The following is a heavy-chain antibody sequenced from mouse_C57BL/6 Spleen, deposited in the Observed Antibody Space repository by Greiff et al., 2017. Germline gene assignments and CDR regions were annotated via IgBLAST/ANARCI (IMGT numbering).Heavy chain of an antibody. D-gene: IGHD1-1*01. J-gene: IGHJ4*01. CDR1: GYTFTSYW. Sequence: QVQLQQPGAELVRPGTSVKLSCKASGYTFTSYWMHWVKQRPGQGLEWIGVIDPSDSYTNYNQKFKGKATLTVDTSSSTAYMQLSSLTSEDSAVYYCARSRYGSSSYYYAMDYWGQGTSVTVSS. V-gene: IGHV1-59*01. CDR3: ARSRYGSSSYYYAMDY. CDR2: IDPSDSYT.